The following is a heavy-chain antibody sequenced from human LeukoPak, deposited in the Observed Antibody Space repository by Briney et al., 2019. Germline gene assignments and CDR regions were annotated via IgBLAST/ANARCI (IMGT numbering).Heavy chain of an antibody. CDR2: ISWDGGNT. D-gene: IGHD2-15*01. Sequence: GGSLRLSCAASGFTFDDYAMHWVRQAPGKGLEWISLISWDGGNTYYADSVRGRFTISRDNSKNSLYLQMNSLRAEDTAVYYCAKDTGYSFGYWGQGTLVTVSS. CDR1: GFTFDDYA. J-gene: IGHJ4*02. CDR3: AKDTGYSFGY. V-gene: IGHV3-43D*03.